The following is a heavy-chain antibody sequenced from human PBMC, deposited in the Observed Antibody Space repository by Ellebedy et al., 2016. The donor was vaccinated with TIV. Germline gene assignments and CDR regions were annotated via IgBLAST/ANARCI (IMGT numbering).Heavy chain of an antibody. CDR2: ISWNRDNI. D-gene: IGHD3-10*01. CDR3: AKVPGGLLWLGELSNEYYFDC. J-gene: IGHJ4*02. V-gene: IGHV3-9*01. CDR1: GFTFDDFA. Sequence: PGGSLRLSCAASGFTFDDFAMHWVRQAPGKGLEWVSGISWNRDNIGYADSVKGRFTISRDNAKNSLYLQMNSLRAEDTALYYCAKVPGGLLWLGELSNEYYFDCWGQGTLVTVSS.